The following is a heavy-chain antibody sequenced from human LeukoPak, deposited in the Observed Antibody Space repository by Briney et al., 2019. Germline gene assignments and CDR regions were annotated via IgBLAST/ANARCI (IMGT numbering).Heavy chain of an antibody. CDR2: INPNSGGT. CDR3: ARLASLYDSSGYYWGGY. J-gene: IGHJ4*02. CDR1: GYTFTGYY. D-gene: IGHD3-22*01. Sequence: GASVKVSCKASGYTFTGYYMHWVRQAPGQGLEWMGWINPNSGGTNYAQKFQGRVTMTRDTSISTAYMELSRLRSDDTAVYYCARLASLYDSSGYYWGGYWGQGTLVTVSS. V-gene: IGHV1-2*02.